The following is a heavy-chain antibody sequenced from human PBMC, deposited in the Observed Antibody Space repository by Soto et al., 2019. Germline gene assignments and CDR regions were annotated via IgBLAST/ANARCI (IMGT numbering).Heavy chain of an antibody. CDR3: AREGRDYYYGMDV. CDR2: INHSGST. V-gene: IGHV4-34*01. CDR1: GGSFSGYY. D-gene: IGHD1-26*01. J-gene: IGHJ6*02. Sequence: QVQLQQWGAGLLKPSETLSLTCAVYGGSFSGYYWSWIRQPPGKGLEWIGEINHSGSTNYNPSLKSRVTISVDTSKNQFSLKLSSVTAADTAVYYGAREGRDYYYGMDVWGQGTTVTVSS.